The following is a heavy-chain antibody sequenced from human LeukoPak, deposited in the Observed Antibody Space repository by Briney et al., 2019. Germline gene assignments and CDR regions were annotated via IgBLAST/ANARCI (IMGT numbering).Heavy chain of an antibody. Sequence: SETLSLTCTVSGYSISTGYYWGWIRQPPGKGLEWIGSLYHSGSTYYNPSLKSRVTISVDTSKNQFSLKLSSVTAADTAVYYCARDSEDYGDFVSSDALDIWGQGTMVTVSS. CDR3: ARDSEDYGDFVSSDALDI. CDR2: LYHSGST. D-gene: IGHD4-17*01. V-gene: IGHV4-38-2*02. CDR1: GYSISTGYY. J-gene: IGHJ3*02.